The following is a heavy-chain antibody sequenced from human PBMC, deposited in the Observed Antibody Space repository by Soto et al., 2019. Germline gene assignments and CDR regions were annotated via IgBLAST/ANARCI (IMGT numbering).Heavy chain of an antibody. Sequence: GGSLRLSCAASGFTFSSYEMNWVRQAPGKGLEWVSYISSSGSTIYYADSVKGRFTISRDNAKNSLYLQMNSLRAEDTAVYYCARGKAVAGNWFDPWGQGTLVTVSS. V-gene: IGHV3-48*03. CDR2: ISSSGSTI. D-gene: IGHD6-19*01. J-gene: IGHJ5*02. CDR1: GFTFSSYE. CDR3: ARGKAVAGNWFDP.